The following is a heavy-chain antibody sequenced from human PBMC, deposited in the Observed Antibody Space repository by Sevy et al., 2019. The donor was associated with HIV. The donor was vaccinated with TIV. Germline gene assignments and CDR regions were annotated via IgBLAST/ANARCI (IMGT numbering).Heavy chain of an antibody. CDR1: DGSFSGYY. Sequence: QSQTLSLTCAVHDGSFSGYYWNWIRQLPGKGLEWIGEINESGIIYYNPSLKSRVNISVDTSKKQFSLKLNSVTAADTAVYFCARSPPVVVVPGAPSWFDPWGQGTLVTVSS. CDR3: ARSPPVVVVPGAPSWFDP. V-gene: IGHV4-34*01. D-gene: IGHD2-2*01. J-gene: IGHJ5*02. CDR2: INESGII.